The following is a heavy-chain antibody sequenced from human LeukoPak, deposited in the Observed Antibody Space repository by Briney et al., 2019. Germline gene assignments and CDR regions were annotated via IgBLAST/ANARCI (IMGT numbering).Heavy chain of an antibody. V-gene: IGHV1-8*01. Sequence: ASVKASCKASGYTFTSYDINWVRQATGQGLEWMGWMNPNSGNTGYAQKFQGRVTMTRNTSISTAYMELSSLRSEDTAVYYCARSVPAATVLDPWGQGTLVTVSS. CDR2: MNPNSGNT. CDR3: ARSVPAATVLDP. J-gene: IGHJ5*02. D-gene: IGHD2-2*01. CDR1: GYTFTSYD.